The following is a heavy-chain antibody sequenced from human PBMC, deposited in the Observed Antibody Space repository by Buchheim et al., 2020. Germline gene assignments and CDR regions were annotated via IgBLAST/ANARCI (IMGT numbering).Heavy chain of an antibody. D-gene: IGHD5-18*01. V-gene: IGHV1-69*04. CDR2: IIPSVGRA. CDR1: GGTFSSYA. CDR3: ARHVDTAMVTRYYYYGMDV. J-gene: IGHJ6*02. Sequence: QVQLVQSGAEVKKPGSSVKVSCKASGGTFSSYAISWVRQAPGQGLEWMGRIIPSVGRANYAQKFQGRVTITADKSTSTAYMGLISLRSENPAVYYCARHVDTAMVTRYYYYGMDVWGQGTT.